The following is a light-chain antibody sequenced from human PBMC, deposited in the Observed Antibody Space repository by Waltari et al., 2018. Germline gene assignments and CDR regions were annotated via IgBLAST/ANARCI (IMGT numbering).Light chain of an antibody. V-gene: IGKV4-1*01. CDR1: QSVFNSSNNKNY. Sequence: DMVMTQSPDSLVVSLGERATINCKSSQSVFNSSNNKNYLAWYQQKPGLPPKLLIYWASTRKSGVPNRFSSSRSEIYFTLTISSLQAEDVADYYCHLYYSAPHSFDGGTKFEIK. J-gene: IGKJ4*01. CDR3: HLYYSAPHS. CDR2: WAS.